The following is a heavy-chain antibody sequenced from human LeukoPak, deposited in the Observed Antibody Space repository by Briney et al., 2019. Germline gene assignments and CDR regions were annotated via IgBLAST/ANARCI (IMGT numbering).Heavy chain of an antibody. J-gene: IGHJ6*03. Sequence: GGSLRLSCAASGFTVSSNYMSWVRQAPGKGLEWVSVIYSGDSAYYADSVKGRFTISRDNSKNTLYLQMNSLRAEDTAVYYCARHGSMTLIRGRLRYYYMDVWGKGTTVTISS. CDR3: ARHGSMTLIRGRLRYYYMDV. CDR2: IYSGDSA. D-gene: IGHD3-10*01. CDR1: GFTVSSNY. V-gene: IGHV3-53*01.